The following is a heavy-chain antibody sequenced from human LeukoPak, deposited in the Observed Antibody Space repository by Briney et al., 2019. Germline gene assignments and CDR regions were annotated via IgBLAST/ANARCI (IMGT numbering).Heavy chain of an antibody. D-gene: IGHD6-19*01. CDR3: ARDRLAVATFDP. J-gene: IGHJ5*02. Sequence: ASVKVSCKASGYTFTGYYMHWVRQAAGQGLEWMGRINPNSGGTNYAQKFQGRVTMTRDTSISTAYMELSRLRSDDTAVYYCARDRLAVATFDPWGQGTLVTVSS. V-gene: IGHV1-2*06. CDR2: INPNSGGT. CDR1: GYTFTGYY.